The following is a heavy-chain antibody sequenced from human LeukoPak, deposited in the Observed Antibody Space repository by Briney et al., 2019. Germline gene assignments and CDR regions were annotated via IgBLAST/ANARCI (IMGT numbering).Heavy chain of an antibody. V-gene: IGHV4-34*01. Sequence: SETLSLTCAVYGGSFSGYYWSWIRQPPGKGLEWIGEINHSGSTNYNPSLKSRVTIPVDTSKNQFSLKLSSVTAADTAVYYCARGGYGDYDFDYWGQGTLVTVSS. CDR3: ARGGYGDYDFDY. J-gene: IGHJ4*02. CDR1: GGSFSGYY. CDR2: INHSGST. D-gene: IGHD4-17*01.